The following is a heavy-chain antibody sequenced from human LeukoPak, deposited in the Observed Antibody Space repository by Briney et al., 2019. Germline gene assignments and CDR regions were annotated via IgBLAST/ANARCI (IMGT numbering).Heavy chain of an antibody. Sequence: SVKVSCKASGGTFSSYAISWVRQAPGQGLEWMGRIIPILGIANYAQKFQGRVTITADKSTSTAYMELSSLRSEDTAVYYCARDRAVATISPLVYWGQGTLVTASS. CDR3: ARDRAVATISPLVY. CDR2: IIPILGIA. CDR1: GGTFSSYA. J-gene: IGHJ4*02. D-gene: IGHD5-12*01. V-gene: IGHV1-69*04.